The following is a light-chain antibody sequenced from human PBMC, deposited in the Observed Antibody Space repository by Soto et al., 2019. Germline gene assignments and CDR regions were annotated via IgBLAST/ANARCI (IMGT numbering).Light chain of an antibody. CDR3: QKYNSAPLT. CDR1: QAISIY. CDR2: AAT. V-gene: IGKV1-27*01. J-gene: IGKJ3*01. Sequence: DIQMTQSPSSLSASVGDRVTITCRASQAISIYLAWYQQKPGKVPELLIYAATTLQSGVPSRFSGSGSGTEFPLTISSLQPEDVATYYCQKYNSAPLTFGPGTKVDIK.